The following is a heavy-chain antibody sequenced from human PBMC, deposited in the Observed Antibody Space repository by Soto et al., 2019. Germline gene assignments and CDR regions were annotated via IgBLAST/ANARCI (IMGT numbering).Heavy chain of an antibody. J-gene: IGHJ5*02. CDR1: GFTFSAYN. V-gene: IGHV3-21*06. D-gene: IGHD4-17*01. Sequence: GGSLRLSCAASGFTFSAYNMNWVRQPPGKGLEWVSSITSSSSSIYYADSLKGRFTISRDNAKNSLYLQMNSLRAEDTAVYYCERHYGDNGWFDPWGQGTLVTVSS. CDR3: ERHYGDNGWFDP. CDR2: ITSSSSSI.